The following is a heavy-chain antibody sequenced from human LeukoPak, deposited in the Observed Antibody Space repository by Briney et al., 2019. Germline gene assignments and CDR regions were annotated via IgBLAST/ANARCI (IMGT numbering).Heavy chain of an antibody. CDR3: ARDPRFGDYADAFGI. J-gene: IGHJ3*02. V-gene: IGHV1-18*01. CDR2: ISAYNGNT. CDR1: GYTFTSYG. Sequence: GASVKVSCKASGYTFTSYGISWVRQAPGQGLEWMGWISAYNGNTNYAQKLQGRVTMTTDTSTSTAYMELRSLRSDDTAVYYCARDPRFGDYADAFGIWGQGTMVTVSS. D-gene: IGHD4-17*01.